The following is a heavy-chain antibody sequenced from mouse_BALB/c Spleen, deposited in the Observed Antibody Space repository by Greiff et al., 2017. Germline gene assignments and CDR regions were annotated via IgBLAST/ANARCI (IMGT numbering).Heavy chain of an antibody. CDR1: GFTFSSYA. D-gene: IGHD2-4*01. CDR3: ARHRDYEDAMDY. J-gene: IGHJ4*01. CDR2: ISSGGSYT. Sequence: DVQLQESGGGLVKPGGSLKLSCAASGFTFSSYAMSWVRQTPEKRLEWVATISSGGSYTYYPDSVKGRFTISRDNAKNTLYLQMSSLRSEDTAMYYCARHRDYEDAMDYWGQGTSVTVSS. V-gene: IGHV5-9-3*01.